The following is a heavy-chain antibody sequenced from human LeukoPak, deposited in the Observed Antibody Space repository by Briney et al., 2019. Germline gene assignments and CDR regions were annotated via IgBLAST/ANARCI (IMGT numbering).Heavy chain of an antibody. CDR2: ISGSGGST. J-gene: IGHJ6*02. CDR1: EFTFSSYA. V-gene: IGHV3-23*01. D-gene: IGHD3-10*01. CDR3: ARMVRGVIIALRYGMDV. Sequence: GGSLRLSCAASEFTFSSYAMSWVRQGSGKGLEWISAISGSGGSTYYADSVRGRFTISRDNSKNTLFLQMNSLRAEDTAIYYCARMVRGVIIALRYGMDVWGQGTTVTVSS.